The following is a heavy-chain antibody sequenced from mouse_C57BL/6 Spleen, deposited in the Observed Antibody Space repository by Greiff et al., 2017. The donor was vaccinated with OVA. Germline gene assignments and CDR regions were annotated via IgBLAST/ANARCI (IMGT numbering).Heavy chain of an antibody. V-gene: IGHV5-9*01. J-gene: IGHJ2*01. D-gene: IGHD1-1*01. CDR1: GFTFSSYT. CDR3: ARHGGVATGYFDY. Sequence: DVMLVESGGGLVKPGGSLKLSCAASGFTFSSYTMSWVRQTPEKRLEWVATISGGGGNTYYPDSVKGRFTISRDNAKNTLYLQMSSLRSEDTALYYCARHGGVATGYFDYWGQGTTLTVSS. CDR2: ISGGGGNT.